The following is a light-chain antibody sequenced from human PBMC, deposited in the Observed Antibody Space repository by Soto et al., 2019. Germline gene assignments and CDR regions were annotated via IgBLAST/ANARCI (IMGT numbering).Light chain of an antibody. V-gene: IGKV3-20*01. Sequence: MVLTHAAATLSLSPGERATLSCRASPSVTSNLAWYQQKPGQAPRLLIYGISKRATGVPDRFSGSGSGTDFSLTISRLEPEDFAVYYCQQYGNSPYTFGQGTKVDI. CDR2: GIS. J-gene: IGKJ2*01. CDR1: PSVTSN. CDR3: QQYGNSPYT.